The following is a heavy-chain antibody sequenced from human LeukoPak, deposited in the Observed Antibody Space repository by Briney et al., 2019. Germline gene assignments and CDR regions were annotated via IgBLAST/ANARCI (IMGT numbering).Heavy chain of an antibody. Sequence: ASVKVSCKASGYTFTGYYIHWVRQAPGQGLEWMGIINPGGGSTSYAQKFQGRVTMTRDMSTSTVYMDLRSLRSEDTAVYYCAREGGDPGNWFDPWGQGTLVTVSS. CDR3: AREGGDPGNWFDP. J-gene: IGHJ5*02. V-gene: IGHV1-46*01. D-gene: IGHD4-17*01. CDR1: GYTFTGYY. CDR2: INPGGGST.